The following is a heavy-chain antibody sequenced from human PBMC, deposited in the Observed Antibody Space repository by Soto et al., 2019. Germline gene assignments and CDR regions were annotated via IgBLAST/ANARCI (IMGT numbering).Heavy chain of an antibody. D-gene: IGHD4-17*01. CDR2: IYYSGST. J-gene: IGHJ6*02. CDR3: ARDFSKADYGGNLNYYGMDV. CDR1: GFTFNRYAMH. V-gene: IGHV4-31*02. Sequence: QAQLVESGGGVVQPGRSLRVSCAASGFTFNRYAMHWVRQHPGKGLEWIGYIYYSGSTYYNPSLKSRVTISVDTSKNQFSLKLSSVTAADTAVYYCARDFSKADYGGNLNYYGMDVWGQGTTVTVSS.